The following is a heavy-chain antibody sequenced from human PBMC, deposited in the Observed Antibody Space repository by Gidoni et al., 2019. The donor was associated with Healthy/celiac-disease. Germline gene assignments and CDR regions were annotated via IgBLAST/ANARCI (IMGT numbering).Heavy chain of an antibody. D-gene: IGHD4-17*01. CDR2: IYSCGST. CDR1: GFTASSNY. Sequence: EVQLVESGGGLIQTGGYLRLSRAASGFTASSNYLSWVRQAPGKGLEWVSVIYSCGSTYYADSVKGRFTISRDNSKNTLYLQMNSLRAEDTAVYYCARAGRGYYGDYYFDYWGQGTLVTVSS. CDR3: ARAGRGYYGDYYFDY. V-gene: IGHV3-53*01. J-gene: IGHJ4*02.